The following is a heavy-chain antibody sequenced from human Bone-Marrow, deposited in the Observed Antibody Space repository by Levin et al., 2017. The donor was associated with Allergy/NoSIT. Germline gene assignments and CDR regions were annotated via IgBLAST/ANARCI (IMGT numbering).Heavy chain of an antibody. CDR1: GFTFSTYT. V-gene: IGHV3-21*01. J-gene: IGHJ5*02. D-gene: IGHD2-2*01. CDR3: AKNAHTSMVANWFDP. CDR2: ISAVSSYI. Sequence: GGSLRLSCAASGFTFSTYTMNWVRQAPGKGLEWVSSISAVSSYIYYADSVKGRFTISRDNAKNSLYLQMDSLRAEDTAVYYCAKNAHTSMVANWFDPWGQGTLVTVSP.